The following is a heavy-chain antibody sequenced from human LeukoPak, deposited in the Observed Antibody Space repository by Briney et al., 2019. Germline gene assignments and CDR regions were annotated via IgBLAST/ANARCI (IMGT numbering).Heavy chain of an antibody. J-gene: IGHJ5*02. V-gene: IGHV4-39*07. CDR1: GGSISSSSYY. CDR3: ASDVYSANHNWFDP. CDR2: IYYSGST. D-gene: IGHD6-13*01. Sequence: PSETLSLTCTVAGGSISSSSYYWGWIRQPPGKGLEWIGSIYYSGSTYYNPSLKSRVTISVDTSKNQFSLKLSSVTAADTAVYYCASDVYSANHNWFDPWGQGTLVTVSS.